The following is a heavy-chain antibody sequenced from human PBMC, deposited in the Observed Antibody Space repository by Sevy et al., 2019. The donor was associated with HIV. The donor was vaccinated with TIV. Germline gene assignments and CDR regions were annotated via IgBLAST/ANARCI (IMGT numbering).Heavy chain of an antibody. D-gene: IGHD2-15*01. V-gene: IGHV1-18*01. CDR3: ARAYCSGGSCYSLAY. CDR2: ISTYNGDT. J-gene: IGHJ4*02. Sequence: ASVKVSCKASGYTFTSYRISWVRQAPGPGLEWMGWISTYNGDTNYVQKLQGRVTMITDTSTSTAYMELRSLRSDDTAVYYCARAYCSGGSCYSLAYWGQGTLVTVSS. CDR1: GYTFTSYR.